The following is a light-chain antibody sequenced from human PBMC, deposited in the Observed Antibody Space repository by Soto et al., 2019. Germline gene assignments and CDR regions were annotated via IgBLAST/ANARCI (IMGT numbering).Light chain of an antibody. CDR3: ASYTSSTTVV. V-gene: IGLV2-14*01. CDR2: DVN. J-gene: IGLJ2*01. Sequence: QSALTQPASVSGSPGQSITISCTGTSSDVGGYNYVSWYQQYPGKAPKLMIYDVNNRPSGVSDRFSGSKSGHTTSLTISGLQAEDEADYYCASYTSSTTVVFGGGTKRTVL. CDR1: SSDVGGYNY.